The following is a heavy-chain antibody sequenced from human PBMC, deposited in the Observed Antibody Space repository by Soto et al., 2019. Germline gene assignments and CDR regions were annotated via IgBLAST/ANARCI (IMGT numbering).Heavy chain of an antibody. CDR1: GFTFSSYA. J-gene: IGHJ6*02. D-gene: IGHD5-18*01. CDR2: ISGSGGST. CDR3: AKAVQLWPAGGMDV. V-gene: IGHV3-23*01. Sequence: XGSLRLACAAAGFTFSSYAMSWVRQAPGKGLEWVSAISGSGGSTYYADSVKGRFTISRDNSKNTLYLQMNSLRAEDTAVYYCAKAVQLWPAGGMDVWGQGTTVTVSS.